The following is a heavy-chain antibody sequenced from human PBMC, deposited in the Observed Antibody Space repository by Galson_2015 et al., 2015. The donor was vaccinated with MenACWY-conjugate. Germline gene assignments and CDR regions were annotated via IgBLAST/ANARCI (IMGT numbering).Heavy chain of an antibody. CDR3: ARDLPYGGRSFDC. D-gene: IGHD4-23*01. Sequence: SLRLSCAASGFEFDLHWMSWVRQSPEKGLEWVANIKEDGNVKYYMDSVKGRFTISRGNARRSVYLQMNNLRAEDSAVYYCARDLPYGGRSFDCWGQGALVTVSS. V-gene: IGHV3-7*03. CDR1: GFEFDLHW. CDR2: IKEDGNVK. J-gene: IGHJ4*02.